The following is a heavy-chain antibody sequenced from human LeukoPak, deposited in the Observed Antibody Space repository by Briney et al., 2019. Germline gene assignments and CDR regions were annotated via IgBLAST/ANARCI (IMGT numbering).Heavy chain of an antibody. CDR1: GYRFIDYW. CDR3: VRYGLQGPRDSRCFTSFYYYGVDV. D-gene: IGHD4-11*01. V-gene: IGHV5-51*01. J-gene: IGHJ6*02. CDR2: IFPGDTDI. Sequence: GESLKISCQGSGYRFIDYWIGWVRQMPGKGVGWMGIIFPGDTDIKYSPSLQRQVHISADTSIRTAYLPSTTLTASDTAIYYCVRYGLQGPRDSRCFTSFYYYGVDVWGQGSTVTVSS.